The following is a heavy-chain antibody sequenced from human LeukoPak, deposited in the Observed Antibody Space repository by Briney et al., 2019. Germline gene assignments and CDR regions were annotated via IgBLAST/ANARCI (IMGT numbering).Heavy chain of an antibody. CDR1: GFTFSDYW. CDR2: INTDGSFT. Sequence: GGSLRLSCAASGFTFSDYWMHWVRQAPGKGLVCVSRINTDGSFTRYADSVQGRFTISRDTAKNTLFLQMNSLRAEDTAVYYCAREAKVGGALQYWGQGILVTVSS. CDR3: AREAKVGGALQY. D-gene: IGHD1-26*01. V-gene: IGHV3-74*01. J-gene: IGHJ4*02.